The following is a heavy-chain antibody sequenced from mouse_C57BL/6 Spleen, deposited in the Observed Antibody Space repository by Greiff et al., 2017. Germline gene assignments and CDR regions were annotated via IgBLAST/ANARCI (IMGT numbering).Heavy chain of an antibody. D-gene: IGHD2-3*01. CDR2: FYPGSGSI. Sequence: QVQLQQSGAELVKPGASVKLSCKASGYTFTEYTIHWVKQRSGQGLEWIGWFYPGSGSITYNEKFKDKATLTADKSSSTVYMELSRLTSEDSAVYFCARHEEAFIYDGYYVLAYWGQGTLVTVSA. J-gene: IGHJ3*01. CDR1: GYTFTEYT. V-gene: IGHV1-62-2*01. CDR3: ARHEEAFIYDGYYVLAY.